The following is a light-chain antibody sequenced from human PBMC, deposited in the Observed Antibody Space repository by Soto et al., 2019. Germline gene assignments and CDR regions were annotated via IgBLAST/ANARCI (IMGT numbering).Light chain of an antibody. CDR2: DAS. CDR1: QSISSY. CDR3: QQSYSTPRG. Sequence: DIQMTQSPSSLSASVGDRVTITCRASQSISSYLNWYQQKPGKAPKLLIYDASSLQSGVPSRFSGSGSGTDFTLTISSLQPEDFATYYCQQSYSTPRGFGPGTKVDIK. J-gene: IGKJ3*01. V-gene: IGKV1-39*01.